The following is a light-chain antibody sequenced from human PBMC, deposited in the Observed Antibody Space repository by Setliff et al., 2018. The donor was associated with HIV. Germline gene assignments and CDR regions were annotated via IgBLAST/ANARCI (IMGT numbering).Light chain of an antibody. CDR3: CSYGSSDTFV. J-gene: IGLJ1*01. Sequence: QSALTQPASVSGSPGQSITISCTGTSSDVGSYNLVSWYQQRPGKAPKLIMYGVTKWPSGIFDRFSGSKSGNTASLTISGLQADDEADYYCCSYGSSDTFVFGTGTKV. CDR2: GVT. CDR1: SSDVGSYNL. V-gene: IGLV2-23*02.